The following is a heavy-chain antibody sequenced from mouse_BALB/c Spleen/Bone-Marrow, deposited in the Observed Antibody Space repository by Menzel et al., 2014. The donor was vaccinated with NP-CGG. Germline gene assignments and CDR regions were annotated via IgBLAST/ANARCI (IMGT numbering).Heavy chain of an antibody. D-gene: IGHD2-4*01. V-gene: IGHV14-3*02. J-gene: IGHJ3*01. CDR1: GFNIKDTY. Sequence: EVQLQQSGAELVKPGASVKLSCTVSGFNIKDTYMHWVKQRPEQGLEWIGRIDPANGHTKYDPKFQGKATITADTSSNSASLQLSSLTSEDTAVYYCARGDYGGFAYWGQGTLVTVSA. CDR3: ARGDYGGFAY. CDR2: IDPANGHT.